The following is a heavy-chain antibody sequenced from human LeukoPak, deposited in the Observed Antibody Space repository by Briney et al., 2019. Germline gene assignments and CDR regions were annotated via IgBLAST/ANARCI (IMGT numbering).Heavy chain of an antibody. CDR3: ARAQVGLRATQLEYFQH. Sequence: ASVKVSCKASGYTFTSYGISWVRQAPGQGLEWMGWISAYNGHTNYAQKLQGRVTMTRDTSISTAYMELSRLRSDDTAVYYCARAQVGLRATQLEYFQHWGQGTLVTVSS. J-gene: IGHJ1*01. CDR2: ISAYNGHT. CDR1: GYTFTSYG. D-gene: IGHD1-26*01. V-gene: IGHV1-18*01.